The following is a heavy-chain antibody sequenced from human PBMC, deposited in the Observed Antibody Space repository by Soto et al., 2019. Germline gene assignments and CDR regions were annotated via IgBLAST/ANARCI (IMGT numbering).Heavy chain of an antibody. Sequence: SETLSLTCTVSGDSVSSSHYYWGWIRLPLGKGLEWIGSVYYSGSTYYNPSLKSRVTLSVDTSKNQFSLKLSSVTAADAAIYYCARHPTFSGWEYYFDYWGQGTLVTVSS. CDR2: VYYSGST. V-gene: IGHV4-39*01. J-gene: IGHJ4*02. CDR1: GDSVSSSHYY. D-gene: IGHD6-19*01. CDR3: ARHPTFSGWEYYFDY.